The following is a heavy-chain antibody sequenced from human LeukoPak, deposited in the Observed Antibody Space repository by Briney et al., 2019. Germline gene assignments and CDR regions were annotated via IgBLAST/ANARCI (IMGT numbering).Heavy chain of an antibody. Sequence: SQTLSLTCAISGDSVSSNSAAWNWIRQSPSRGLEWLGRTYYRSKWYNDYAVSVKSRITINPDTSKNQFSLQLNSVTPEDTAVYYCARQTYSSGWYVGSLPWEYYFDYWGQGTLVTVSS. V-gene: IGHV6-1*01. CDR2: TYYRSKWYN. D-gene: IGHD6-19*01. CDR3: ARQTYSSGWYVGSLPWEYYFDY. CDR1: GDSVSSNSAA. J-gene: IGHJ4*02.